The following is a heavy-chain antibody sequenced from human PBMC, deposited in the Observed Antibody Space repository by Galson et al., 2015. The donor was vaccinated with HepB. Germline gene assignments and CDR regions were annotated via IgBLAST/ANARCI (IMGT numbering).Heavy chain of an antibody. CDR3: ASSLYGDYVSGC. J-gene: IGHJ4*02. V-gene: IGHV3-7*01. Sequence: SLRLSCAASGFSFRSYWMSWVRQAPGKGLEWVANIKQDGSEKYYVDSVKGRFTISRDNARDSLYLQMNSLRAEDTAVYYCASSLYGDYVSGCWGQGTLVTVSS. D-gene: IGHD4-17*01. CDR2: IKQDGSEK. CDR1: GFSFRSYW.